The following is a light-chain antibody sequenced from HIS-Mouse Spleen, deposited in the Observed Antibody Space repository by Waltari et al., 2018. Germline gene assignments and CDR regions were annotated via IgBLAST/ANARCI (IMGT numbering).Light chain of an antibody. Sequence: SYELTQPPSVSVSPGQTARITCSGDALPKKYAYWYQQKSGQAPVLVIYEDRKRPSGFPERFSGSSSGTMATLTISGAQVEDEADYYCYSTDSSGNHRVFGGGTKLTVL. CDR1: ALPKKY. CDR2: EDR. J-gene: IGLJ2*01. CDR3: YSTDSSGNHRV. V-gene: IGLV3-10*01.